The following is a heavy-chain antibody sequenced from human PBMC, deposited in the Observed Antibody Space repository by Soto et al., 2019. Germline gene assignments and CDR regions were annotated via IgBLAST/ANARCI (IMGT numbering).Heavy chain of an antibody. CDR3: ARVAVVVTASPTEPELKIQTGSCGRCVFDP. V-gene: IGHV4-30-2*01. CDR1: GGSSISGGYS. J-gene: IGHJ5*02. D-gene: IGHD2-21*02. CDR2: IYHSGST. Sequence: SETHSLTCAVSGGSSISGGYSWSWIRKPPGKGLEWIGYIYHSGSTYYNPSLKSRVTISVDTSKNQFSLKLSSVTAADTAVYYCARVAVVVTASPTEPELKIQTGSCGRCVFDPWGQGTLVTVSS.